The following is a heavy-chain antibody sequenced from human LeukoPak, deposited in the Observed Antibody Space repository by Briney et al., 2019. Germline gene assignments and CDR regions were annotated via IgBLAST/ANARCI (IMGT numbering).Heavy chain of an antibody. D-gene: IGHD4-23*01. CDR1: GGSINSGDYY. CDR3: ARVAVTPPRYGMDV. J-gene: IGHJ6*02. V-gene: IGHV4-30-4*01. Sequence: SETLSLTCTVSGGSINSGDYYWSWIRQPPGKGLEWIGYIYYSGSTYYNPSLKSRVTISVDTSKNQFSLKLSSVTAADTAVYYCARVAVTPPRYGMDVWGQGTTVAVSS. CDR2: IYYSGST.